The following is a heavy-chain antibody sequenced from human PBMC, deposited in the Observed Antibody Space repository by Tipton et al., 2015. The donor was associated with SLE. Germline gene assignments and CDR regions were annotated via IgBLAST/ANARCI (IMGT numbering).Heavy chain of an antibody. Sequence: LRLSCTVSGGSIGSFYWGWIRQPPGKGLEWIGNIDYTANPNYSPSLKSRVTISIDTSTNHFSLKLRSVTAADTAVYYCARSWNDAPPDLGYWGQGTLVTVSS. D-gene: IGHD1-1*01. CDR2: IDYTANP. V-gene: IGHV4-59*01. J-gene: IGHJ4*02. CDR3: ARSWNDAPPDLGY. CDR1: GGSIGSFY.